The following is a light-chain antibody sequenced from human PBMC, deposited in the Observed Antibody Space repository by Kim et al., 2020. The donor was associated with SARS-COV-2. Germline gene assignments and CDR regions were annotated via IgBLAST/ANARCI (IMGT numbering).Light chain of an antibody. J-gene: IGKJ2*01. V-gene: IGKV3-20*01. CDR2: GAS. CDR3: KQYGSPPYT. CDR1: QSFSGSY. Sequence: IVLTQSPGTLALSPGERATLSCRASQSFSGSYLAYYQQKPGQPRRLLIYGASSTNSGLPDMCSGSWCGTDFTLTISRLEPEYFAVYYRKQYGSPPYTFGKGTKLEI.